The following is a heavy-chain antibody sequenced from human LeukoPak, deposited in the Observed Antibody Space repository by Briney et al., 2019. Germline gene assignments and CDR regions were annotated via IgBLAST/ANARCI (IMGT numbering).Heavy chain of an antibody. D-gene: IGHD3-10*01. CDR3: ASRVYYYGSGSYYSWFDP. CDR2: IYHSGST. CDR1: GYSISSGYY. J-gene: IGHJ5*02. V-gene: IGHV4-38-2*01. Sequence: SETLSLTCAVSGYSISSGYYWGWIRQPPGKGLEWIGSIYHSGSTYYNPSLKSRVTISVDTSKTQFSLKLSSVTAADTAVYYCASRVYYYGSGSYYSWFDPWGQGTLVTVSS.